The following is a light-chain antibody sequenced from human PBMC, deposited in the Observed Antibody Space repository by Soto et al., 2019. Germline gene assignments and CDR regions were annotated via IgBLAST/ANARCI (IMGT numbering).Light chain of an antibody. CDR2: GAS. CDR1: QSVNNN. CDR3: QQYNNLPPDT. J-gene: IGKJ2*01. Sequence: ETILTQSPASLSVSPGERATLSCRASQSVNNNLAWYQQKPGQAPRLLIYGASTRATGIPGRFRGSGSGTEFTLTINSLQSEDFAVYFCQQYNNLPPDTFGQGTKLEIK. V-gene: IGKV3-15*01.